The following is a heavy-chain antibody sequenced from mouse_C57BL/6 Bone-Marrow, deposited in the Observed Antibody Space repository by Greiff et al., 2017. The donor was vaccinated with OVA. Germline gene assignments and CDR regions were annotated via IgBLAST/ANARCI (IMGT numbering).Heavy chain of an antibody. Sequence: QVQLQQPGAELVKPGASVKMSCKASGYTFTSYWITWVKQRPGQSLEWIGDIYPGSGSTNYNEKFKSQATLTVDTSSSTAYMPLSSLPSEASAVNNGEKGGLNKNYTTWYLNVGGKGPPVTVS. CDR2: IYPGSGST. D-gene: IGHD1-1*01. V-gene: IGHV1-55*01. J-gene: IGHJ1*03. CDR3: EKGGLNKNYTTWYLNV. CDR1: GYTFTSYW.